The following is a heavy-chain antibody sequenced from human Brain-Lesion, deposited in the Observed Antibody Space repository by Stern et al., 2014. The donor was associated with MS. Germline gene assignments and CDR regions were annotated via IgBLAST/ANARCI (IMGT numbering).Heavy chain of an antibody. CDR2: FDPEDGET. CDR3: ATLSPGAGGNYYRHFDY. CDR1: GYTLTELS. V-gene: IGHV1-24*01. D-gene: IGHD1-26*01. J-gene: IGHJ4*02. Sequence: QLVQCGAEVKKPGASVKVSCKVSGYTLTELSMHWVRQAPRKGLEWMGGFDPEDGETIYAQKFQGRVTMTEDTSTDTAYMELSSLRSEDTAVYYCATLSPGAGGNYYRHFDYWGQGTLVTVSS.